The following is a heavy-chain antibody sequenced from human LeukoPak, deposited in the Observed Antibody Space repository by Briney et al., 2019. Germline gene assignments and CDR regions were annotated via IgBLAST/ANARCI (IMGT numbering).Heavy chain of an antibody. D-gene: IGHD3-22*01. Sequence: SETLSLTCTVSGYSISSGYYWGWIRQPPGKGLEWIGSTYHSGSTYYNPSLKSRVTISVDTSKNQFSLKLSSVTAADTAVYYCAREMIVERADYWGQGTLVTVSS. CDR2: TYHSGST. CDR3: AREMIVERADY. V-gene: IGHV4-38-2*02. CDR1: GYSISSGYY. J-gene: IGHJ4*02.